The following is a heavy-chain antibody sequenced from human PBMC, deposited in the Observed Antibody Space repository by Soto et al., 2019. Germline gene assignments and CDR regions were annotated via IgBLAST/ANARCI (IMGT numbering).Heavy chain of an antibody. D-gene: IGHD3-22*01. V-gene: IGHV6-1*01. Sequence: SQTLSLTCAISGDSVSSNTAAWNWIRQSPSRGLEWLGRTYYRSKWSNDYALSVKSRITINPDTPKNQFSLHLNSVTPEDTAVYYCVRVSSGFNYLKPDYYYYGLDVWGQGTTVTVSS. CDR1: GDSVSSNTAA. CDR2: TYYRSKWSN. CDR3: VRVSSGFNYLKPDYYYYGLDV. J-gene: IGHJ6*02.